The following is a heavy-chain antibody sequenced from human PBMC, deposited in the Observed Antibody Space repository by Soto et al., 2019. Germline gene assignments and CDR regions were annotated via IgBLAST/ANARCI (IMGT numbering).Heavy chain of an antibody. CDR2: IYYSGST. CDR1: GGSISSYY. J-gene: IGHJ4*02. D-gene: IGHD6-13*01. CDR3: ARRYSSSFDY. V-gene: IGHV4-59*08. Sequence: PSETLSLTCTVSGGSISSYYWSWIRQPPGKGLEWIGYIYYSGSTNYNPSLKSRVTISVDTSKDQFSLKLSSVTAADTAVYYCARRYSSSFDYWGQGTLVTVCS.